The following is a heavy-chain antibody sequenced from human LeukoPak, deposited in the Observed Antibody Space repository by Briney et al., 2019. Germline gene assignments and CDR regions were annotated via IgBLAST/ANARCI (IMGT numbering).Heavy chain of an antibody. J-gene: IGHJ4*02. CDR3: ARDYRDVLLWFGELSK. D-gene: IGHD3-10*01. CDR1: GYTFTSYD. Sequence: ASVKVSCKASGYTFTSYDISWVRQAPGQGLEWMGWISGYNGKTNYAQKLQGRVTMTTDTSTSTAYMELRSLRSDDTAVYYCARDYRDVLLWFGELSKWGQGTLVTVSS. CDR2: ISGYNGKT. V-gene: IGHV1-18*01.